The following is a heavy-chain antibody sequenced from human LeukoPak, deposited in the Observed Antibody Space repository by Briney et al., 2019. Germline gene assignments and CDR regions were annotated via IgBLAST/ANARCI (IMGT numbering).Heavy chain of an antibody. D-gene: IGHD3-22*01. CDR3: ARADYDSSGNNWFDP. J-gene: IGHJ5*02. V-gene: IGHV1-18*04. CDR1: GYSFTSYW. CDR2: ISAYNGNT. Sequence: GESLKISCKGSGYSFTSYWIGWVRQAPGQGLEWMGWISAYNGNTNYAQKLQGRVTMTTDTSTSTAYMELRSLRSDDTAVYYCARADYDSSGNNWFDPWGQGTLVTVSS.